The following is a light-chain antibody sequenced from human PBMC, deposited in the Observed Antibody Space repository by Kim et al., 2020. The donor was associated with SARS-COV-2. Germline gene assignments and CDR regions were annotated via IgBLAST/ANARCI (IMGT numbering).Light chain of an antibody. CDR1: QSISSW. CDR3: IQDNHYSYT. J-gene: IGKJ2*01. CDR2: MAS. Sequence: DNQMTQSPSTLSASVGDRVTITCRASQSISSWLAWYQQKPGKAPKLLIYMASSLESGVPSRFSGSGSGTEFTLTISSLQPDDFAAYYCIQDNHYSYTFGQGTKLEI. V-gene: IGKV1-5*03.